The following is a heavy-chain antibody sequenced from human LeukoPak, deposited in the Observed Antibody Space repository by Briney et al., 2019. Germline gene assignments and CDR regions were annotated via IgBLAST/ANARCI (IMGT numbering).Heavy chain of an antibody. J-gene: IGHJ5*02. D-gene: IGHD2-2*01. Sequence: TGGSLRLSCAASGFNFSDYYMSWLRQAPGKGLEWVSYISSGGSSINYADSVKGRFTISRDNAKNSLYLQMNSLRAEDTAVYYCARRRDIVVVPAAYNWFDPWGQGTLVTVSS. V-gene: IGHV3-11*04. CDR2: ISSGGSSI. CDR3: ARRRDIVVVPAAYNWFDP. CDR1: GFNFSDYY.